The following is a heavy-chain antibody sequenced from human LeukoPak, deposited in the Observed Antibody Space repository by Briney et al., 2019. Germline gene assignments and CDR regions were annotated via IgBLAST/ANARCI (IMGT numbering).Heavy chain of an antibody. Sequence: GGSLRLSCAASGFTFNSYAMGWVRQAPGKGLEWVSTISAGDDSTYYADSVKGRFTISRDISKNTLYPQMNSLRVEDTAVYYCARDRSGDYYFDYWGQGTLVTVSS. J-gene: IGHJ4*02. CDR3: ARDRSGDYYFDY. CDR2: ISAGDDST. D-gene: IGHD4-17*01. V-gene: IGHV3-23*01. CDR1: GFTFNSYA.